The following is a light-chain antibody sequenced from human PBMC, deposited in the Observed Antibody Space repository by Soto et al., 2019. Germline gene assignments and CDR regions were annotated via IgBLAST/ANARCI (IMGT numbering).Light chain of an antibody. CDR1: QSISSW. CDR2: DAS. CDR3: QQYNSYPWT. J-gene: IGKJ1*01. V-gene: IGKV1-5*01. Sequence: GDRVTITCRASQSISSWLAWYQQKPGKAPKLLIYDASSLESGVPSRFSVSGSGTEFTRTISSLQPDDVATYYCQQYNSYPWTFSQGTKVDIK.